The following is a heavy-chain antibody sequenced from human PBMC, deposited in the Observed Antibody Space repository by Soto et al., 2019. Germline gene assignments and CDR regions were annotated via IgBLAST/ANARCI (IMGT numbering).Heavy chain of an antibody. CDR1: GGSISSYY. D-gene: IGHD3-3*01. Sequence: SETLSLTCTVSGGSISSYYWSWIRQPPGKGLEWIGYIYYSGSTNYNPSLKSRVTISVDTSKNQFSLKLSSVTAADTAVYYCERHFGAYVFWSGYYNLGYYCYMDVWGKGTTVNLAS. CDR2: IYYSGST. CDR3: ERHFGAYVFWSGYYNLGYYCYMDV. V-gene: IGHV4-59*08. J-gene: IGHJ6*03.